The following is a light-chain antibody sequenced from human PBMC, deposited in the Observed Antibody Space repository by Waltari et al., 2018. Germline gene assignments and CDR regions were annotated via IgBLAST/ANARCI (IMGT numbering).Light chain of an antibody. V-gene: IGKV2-30*02. Sequence: DVVLTQSPLSLPVTLAHPASISCRSSERLVHPDGNLYLHSFQRRPGQSPMRLIYMVSQRDSGVPDRFSGSGSGTDFTLKISRVEAEDVGIDYCMQSTHWPPWTFGQGTKVEIK. J-gene: IGKJ1*01. CDR3: MQSTHWPPWT. CDR1: ERLVHPDGNLY. CDR2: MVS.